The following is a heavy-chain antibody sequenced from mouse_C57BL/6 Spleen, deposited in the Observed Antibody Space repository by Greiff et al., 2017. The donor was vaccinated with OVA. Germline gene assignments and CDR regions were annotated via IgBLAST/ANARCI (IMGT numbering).Heavy chain of an antibody. CDR2: IDPSASYT. CDR3: ARSNYGSSYGYFDV. J-gene: IGHJ1*03. Sequence: QVQLQQPGAELVMPGASVKLSCKASGYTFTSYWMHWVKQRPGQGLEWIGEIDPSASYTNYNQKFKGKSTLTVDKSSSTAYMQLSSLTSEDSAVYYCARSNYGSSYGYFDVWGTGTTVTVSS. D-gene: IGHD1-1*01. V-gene: IGHV1-69*01. CDR1: GYTFTSYW.